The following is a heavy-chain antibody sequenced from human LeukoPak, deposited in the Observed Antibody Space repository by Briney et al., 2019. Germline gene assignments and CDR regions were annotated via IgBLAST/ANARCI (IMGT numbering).Heavy chain of an antibody. V-gene: IGHV4-31*03. CDR1: GGSISSVGYY. J-gene: IGHJ4*02. Sequence: SETLSLTCTVSGGSISSVGYYWSWIRQHPGKGLEWIGYIYSSGSTYYNPSLKSRVTISVDTSKNQLSLKLSSVTAADTAVYYFAVRASTPRTYFFDSWGQKPLLTVSS. CDR3: AVRASTPRTYFFDS. CDR2: IYSSGST. D-gene: IGHD2/OR15-2a*01.